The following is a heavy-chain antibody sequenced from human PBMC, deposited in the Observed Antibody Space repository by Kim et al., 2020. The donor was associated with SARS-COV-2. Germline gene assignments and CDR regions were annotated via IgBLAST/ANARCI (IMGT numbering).Heavy chain of an antibody. CDR3: AKDLPPMEGYCSSTSCYGGYYYGMDV. CDR2: ISYDGSNK. Sequence: GGSLRLSCAASGFTFSSYGMHWVRQAPGKGLEWVAVISYDGSNKYYADSVKGRFTISRDNSKNTLYLQMNSLRAEDTAVYYCAKDLPPMEGYCSSTSCYGGYYYGMDVWGQGTTVTVSS. D-gene: IGHD2-2*01. V-gene: IGHV3-30*18. J-gene: IGHJ6*02. CDR1: GFTFSSYG.